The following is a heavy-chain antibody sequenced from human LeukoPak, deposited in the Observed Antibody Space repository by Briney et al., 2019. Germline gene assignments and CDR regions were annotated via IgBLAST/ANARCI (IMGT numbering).Heavy chain of an antibody. CDR2: IKQDGSEK. CDR1: GFTFSSYW. V-gene: IGHV3-7*01. CDR3: ASDYIWGSYRFEY. D-gene: IGHD3-16*02. J-gene: IGHJ4*02. Sequence: GGSLRLSCAASGFTFSSYWMSWVRQAPGKGLEWVANIKQDGSEKFYVDSVKGRFAISRDNAKNSLYLQMNSLGAEDTAVYYCASDYIWGSYRFEYWGQGTLVTVSS.